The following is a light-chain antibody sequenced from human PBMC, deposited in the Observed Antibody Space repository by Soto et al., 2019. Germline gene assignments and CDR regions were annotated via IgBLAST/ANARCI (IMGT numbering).Light chain of an antibody. CDR2: AAS. Sequence: DIQMTQSPSSLSASVGDRVTITCRASQGISNYLAWYQQKPGKVPKLLIYAASTLQSGVPSRFSGSGSATDLTLTISSLQPEDVATYYCQKYNSDLFTFGPGTKVDIK. J-gene: IGKJ3*01. CDR1: QGISNY. V-gene: IGKV1-27*01. CDR3: QKYNSDLFT.